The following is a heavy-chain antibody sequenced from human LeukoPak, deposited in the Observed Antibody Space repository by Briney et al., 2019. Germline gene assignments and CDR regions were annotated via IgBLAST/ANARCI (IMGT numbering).Heavy chain of an antibody. Sequence: GGSLRLSCAASGFAFSFFAMSWLRQAPGKGLEWVSVIYSGGNTYYADSVKGRFTISRDNSKNTLYLQRNSLRDEDTAVYYCARDSGTTVGYFDYWGQGALVTVSS. V-gene: IGHV3-66*01. CDR1: GFAFSFFA. CDR2: IYSGGNT. D-gene: IGHD4-23*01. J-gene: IGHJ4*02. CDR3: ARDSGTTVGYFDY.